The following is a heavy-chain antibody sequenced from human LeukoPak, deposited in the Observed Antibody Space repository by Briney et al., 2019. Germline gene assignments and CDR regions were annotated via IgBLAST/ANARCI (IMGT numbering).Heavy chain of an antibody. J-gene: IGHJ4*02. Sequence: GGSLRLSCAASGFTFSSYGMHWVRQAPGKGLEWVAVISYDGSNKYYADSVKGRFTISRDNSKNTLYLQMNSLRAEDTAVYYCARGFTMILYYFDYWGQGTLVTVSS. CDR3: ARGFTMILYYFDY. CDR1: GFTFSSYG. CDR2: ISYDGSNK. V-gene: IGHV3-30*03. D-gene: IGHD3-22*01.